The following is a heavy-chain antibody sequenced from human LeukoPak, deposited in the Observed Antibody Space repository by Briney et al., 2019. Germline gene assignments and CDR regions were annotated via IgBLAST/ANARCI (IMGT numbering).Heavy chain of an antibody. CDR2: ISGSSTYT. J-gene: IGHJ4*02. CDR1: GFTFSDYY. D-gene: IGHD1-26*01. Sequence: PGGSLRLSCASSGFTFSDYYMSWIRQAPGKGLECVSHISGSSTYTNYADSVKGRFTISRDNANNSLYLQMNSLTAEDTAVFYCARVGSRGYYFDYWGQGTLVSVSS. CDR3: ARVGSRGYYFDY. V-gene: IGHV3-11*06.